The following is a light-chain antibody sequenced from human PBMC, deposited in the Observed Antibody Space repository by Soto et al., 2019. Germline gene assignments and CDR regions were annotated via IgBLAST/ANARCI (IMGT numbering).Light chain of an antibody. CDR1: QDISDY. CDR2: DAA. Sequence: DIQMTQSPSSLSASVGDRVTITCQASQDISDYLNWYQQKPGKAPKLLIYDAANLESGVPSRFSGSGSGTYFTFTISSLQPEDIATYYWQQYDNLPALTFGGGTKVEIK. V-gene: IGKV1-33*01. J-gene: IGKJ4*01. CDR3: QQYDNLPALT.